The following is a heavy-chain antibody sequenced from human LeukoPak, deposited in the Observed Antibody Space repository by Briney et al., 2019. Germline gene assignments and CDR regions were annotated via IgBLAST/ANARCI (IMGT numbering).Heavy chain of an antibody. CDR1: GYTFTGYY. Sequence: ASVKVSCKASGYTFTGYYMHWGRQAPGQGLEWMGWINPNSGGTNYAQKFQGRVTMTRDTSISTAYMELSRLRSDDTAVYYCARAPQSDTDYFDYWGQGTLVTVSS. V-gene: IGHV1-2*02. CDR3: ARAPQSDTDYFDY. D-gene: IGHD5-24*01. J-gene: IGHJ4*02. CDR2: INPNSGGT.